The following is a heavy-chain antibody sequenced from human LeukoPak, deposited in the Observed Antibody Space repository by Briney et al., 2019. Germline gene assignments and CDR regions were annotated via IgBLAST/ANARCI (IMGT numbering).Heavy chain of an antibody. J-gene: IGHJ4*02. CDR1: GGTFSSYA. V-gene: IGHV1-2*02. CDR2: INSKTGGT. D-gene: IGHD2-2*01. Sequence: ASVKVSCKASGGTFSSYAISWVRQAPGQGPEWMGWINSKTGGTKVAEKFQGRVTMTRDTSNSTAFMELSTLKSDDTAVYYCARDVCTSTTCYGPDFWGQGTLVTVSS. CDR3: ARDVCTSTTCYGPDF.